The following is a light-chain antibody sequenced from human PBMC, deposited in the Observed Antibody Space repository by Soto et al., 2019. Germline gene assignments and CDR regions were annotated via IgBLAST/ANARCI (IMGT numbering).Light chain of an antibody. CDR3: QQHRT. CDR2: DVS. CDR1: SSSKQ. Sequence: DIQMPRPPSTLTASVGDTVSMTCRSSSKQMAWYQKKPGKAPKRQSYDVSNLERGVPPRFSGSGSRTEFTLPSSSLQPDDFATYYCQQHRTFGQGNKVDIK. V-gene: IGKV1-5*01. J-gene: IGKJ1*01.